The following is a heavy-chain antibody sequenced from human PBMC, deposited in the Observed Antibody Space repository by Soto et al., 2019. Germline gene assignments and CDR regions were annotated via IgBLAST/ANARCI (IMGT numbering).Heavy chain of an antibody. Sequence: PGGSLRVSCAASGFTFSSYSMNWVRQSPGKGLEWVSSISSSSSYMYYADSVKGRFTISRDNAKNSLYLKMNSLRAEDTPVYYCARYKILNGSIMGFDYWGQGTLVTVSS. V-gene: IGHV3-21*01. D-gene: IGHD3-9*01. CDR1: GFTFSSYS. J-gene: IGHJ4*02. CDR2: ISSSSSYM. CDR3: ARYKILNGSIMGFDY.